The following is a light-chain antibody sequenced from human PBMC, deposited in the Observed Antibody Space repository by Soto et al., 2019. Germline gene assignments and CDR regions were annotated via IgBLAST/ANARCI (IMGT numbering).Light chain of an antibody. CDR3: QSYDSSLSGYVV. J-gene: IGLJ2*01. CDR2: GNS. V-gene: IGLV1-40*01. CDR1: SSNIGAGYD. Sequence: QSVLTQPPSVSGAXXXXXXXSCTGSSSNIGAGYDVHWYQQLPGTAPKLLIYGNSNRPSGVPDRFSGSKSGTSASLAITGLQAEDEADYYCQSYDSSLSGYVVFGGGTKLTVL.